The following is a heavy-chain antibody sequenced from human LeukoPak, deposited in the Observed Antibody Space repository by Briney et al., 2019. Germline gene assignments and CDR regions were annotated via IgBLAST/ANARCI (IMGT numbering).Heavy chain of an antibody. D-gene: IGHD6-13*01. Sequence: PSETLSLTCAAYGGSFSGYYWSWIRQPPGKGLEWIGEINHSGSTNYNPSLKSRVTISVDTSKNQFSLKLSSVTAADTAVYYCAREKGSSWYKDAFDIWGQGTMVTVSS. CDR3: AREKGSSWYKDAFDI. CDR1: GGSFSGYY. V-gene: IGHV4-34*01. J-gene: IGHJ3*02. CDR2: INHSGST.